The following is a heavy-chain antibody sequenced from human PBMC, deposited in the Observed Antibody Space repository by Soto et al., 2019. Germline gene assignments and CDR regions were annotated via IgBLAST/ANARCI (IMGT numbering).Heavy chain of an antibody. CDR1: GGSISRYY. CDR3: AGAGMTTVTTGGFDY. J-gene: IGHJ4*02. CDR2: IYYSGST. D-gene: IGHD4-17*01. V-gene: IGHV4-59*01. Sequence: PSETLSLTCTVSGGSISRYYWNWIRQPPGKGLEWIGYIYYSGSTNYNPSLKSRVTISVDTSKNQFSLKLSSVTAADTAVYYCAGAGMTTVTTGGFDYWGQGTLVTVSS.